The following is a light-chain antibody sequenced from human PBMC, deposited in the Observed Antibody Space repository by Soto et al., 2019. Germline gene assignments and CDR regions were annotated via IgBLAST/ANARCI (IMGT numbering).Light chain of an antibody. Sequence: DIQMTQSPSTLSASVGDRVTITCRASQSISSWLAWYQQKPGKAPKLLIYKASSLESGVPSRFSGSESGKEFTITISSLQPDDFATYYCQQYNSYSPYTFGQGTKLEIK. V-gene: IGKV1-5*03. CDR1: QSISSW. J-gene: IGKJ2*01. CDR3: QQYNSYSPYT. CDR2: KAS.